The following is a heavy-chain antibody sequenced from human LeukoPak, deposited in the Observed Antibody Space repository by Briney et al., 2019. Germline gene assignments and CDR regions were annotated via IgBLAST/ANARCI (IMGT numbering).Heavy chain of an antibody. CDR1: GFTVSSNY. CDR3: ARDLIYDSSGYYSGYYYYGMDV. V-gene: IGHV3-53*01. CDR2: IYSGGST. Sequence: GGSVRLSCAASGFTVSSNYMSWVRQAPGKGLEWVSVIYSGGSTYYADSVKGRFTISRDNSKNTLYLQMNSLRAEDTAVYYCARDLIYDSSGYYSGYYYYGMDVWGQGTTVTVSS. J-gene: IGHJ6*02. D-gene: IGHD3-22*01.